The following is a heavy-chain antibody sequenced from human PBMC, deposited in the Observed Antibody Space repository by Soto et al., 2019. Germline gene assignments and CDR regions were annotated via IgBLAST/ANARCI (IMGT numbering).Heavy chain of an antibody. V-gene: IGHV3-53*01. D-gene: IGHD6-13*01. CDR1: GFTVSSNY. CDR3: ARSSYSSSWYRWFDP. CDR2: IYSGGST. Sequence: VGSLRLSGAASGFTVSSNYMSWVRQAPGKGLEWVSVIYSGGSTYYADSVKGRFTISRDNSKNTLYLQMNSLRAEDTAMYYCARSSYSSSWYRWFDPWGQGTLVTVSS. J-gene: IGHJ5*02.